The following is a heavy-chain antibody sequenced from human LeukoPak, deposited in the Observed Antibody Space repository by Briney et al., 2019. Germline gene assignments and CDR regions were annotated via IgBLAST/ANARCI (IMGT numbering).Heavy chain of an antibody. CDR3: AREGGFWDSSSSPAFDY. V-gene: IGHV1-2*02. Sequence: ASVKVSCKASGYTFTGYYMHWVRQAPGQGLEWMGWINPNSGGTNYAQKFQGRVTMTRDTSISTAYMELSRLRSDDTAVYYCAREGGFWDSSSSPAFDYWGQGTLVTVSS. D-gene: IGHD6-13*01. J-gene: IGHJ4*02. CDR2: INPNSGGT. CDR1: GYTFTGYY.